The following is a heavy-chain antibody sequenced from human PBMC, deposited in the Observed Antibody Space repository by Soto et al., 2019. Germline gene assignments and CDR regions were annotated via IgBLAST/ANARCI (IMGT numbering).Heavy chain of an antibody. V-gene: IGHV3-23*01. CDR1: GFTFSSYA. CDR2: ISGSGGST. J-gene: IGHJ4*02. D-gene: IGHD3-16*02. Sequence: EVQLLESGGGLVQPGGSLRLSCAASGFTFSSYAMNWVRQSPGKGLEWVSSISGSGGSTYYADSLKGRFTISRDNSKNMLYLQMNSLRAEDTAIYYCAKSFRPASIWWTYRHKTHLDYGCQGALVTVSS. CDR3: AKSFRPASIWWTYRHKTHLDY.